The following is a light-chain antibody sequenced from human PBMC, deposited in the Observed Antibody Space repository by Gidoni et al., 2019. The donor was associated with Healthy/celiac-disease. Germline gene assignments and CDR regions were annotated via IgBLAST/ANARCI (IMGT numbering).Light chain of an antibody. J-gene: IGKJ4*01. CDR2: DAS. V-gene: IGKV3D-11*01. CDR3: QQRSNWLT. CDR1: QGVSSY. Sequence: ELVLTQSPATLSLSPGESATLSCRASQGVSSYLAWYQQKPGQAPMLLIYDASNRATGIPARFSGSGPGTDFTLTISSLEPEDFAVYYCQQRSNWLTFGGGTKVEIK.